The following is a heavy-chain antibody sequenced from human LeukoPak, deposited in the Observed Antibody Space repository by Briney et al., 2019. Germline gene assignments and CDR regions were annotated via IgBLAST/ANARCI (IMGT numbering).Heavy chain of an antibody. D-gene: IGHD3-10*01. CDR1: GFTFSSYW. J-gene: IGHJ5*02. CDR2: INSDGSST. V-gene: IGHV3-74*01. CDR3: ARGGYYGIQTYNWFDP. Sequence: PGGSLRLSCAASGFTFSSYWMHWVRQAPGKGLVWVSRINSDGSSTSYADSVKGRFTISRDNAKNTLYLQMNSLRAEDTAVYYCARGGYYGIQTYNWFDPWGQGTLVTVSS.